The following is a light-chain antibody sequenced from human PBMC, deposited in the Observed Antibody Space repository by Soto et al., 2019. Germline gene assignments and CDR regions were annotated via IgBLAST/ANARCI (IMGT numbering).Light chain of an antibody. Sequence: EIVLTQSPDTLSLSPGERATLSCRASQSVSTNSLAWYQQKPGQAPRPLIYAASSRATGTPDRFSGSGSGTEFTLIISRLEPEDFAVYYCQQRSNWPPGTFGQGTRLEIK. V-gene: IGKV3D-20*02. CDR2: AAS. CDR3: QQRSNWPPGT. CDR1: QSVSTNS. J-gene: IGKJ5*01.